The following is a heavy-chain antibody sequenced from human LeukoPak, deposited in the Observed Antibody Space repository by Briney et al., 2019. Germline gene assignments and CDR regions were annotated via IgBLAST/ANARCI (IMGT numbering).Heavy chain of an antibody. Sequence: GGSLRLSCSGSGFTFSSSAMNWVRQAPGKGLEYVSAISSNGGSTYYADSVKGRFTISRDNSKNTLYLQMSSLRAEDTAVYYCVKEHSSGWYYSDYWGQGTLVTVSS. CDR3: VKEHSSGWYYSDY. V-gene: IGHV3-64D*06. D-gene: IGHD6-19*01. CDR1: GFTFSSSA. CDR2: ISSNGGST. J-gene: IGHJ4*02.